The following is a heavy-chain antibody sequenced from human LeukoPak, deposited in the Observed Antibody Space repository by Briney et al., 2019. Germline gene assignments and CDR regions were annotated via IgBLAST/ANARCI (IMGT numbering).Heavy chain of an antibody. CDR3: ARGRGGWLQFPAFDY. V-gene: IGHV4-61*05. D-gene: IGHD5-24*01. J-gene: IGHJ4*02. CDR1: GGSISSSSYY. Sequence: SETLSLTCTVSGGSISSSSYYWGWIRQPPGKGLEWIGYIYYSGSTNYNPSLKSRVTISVDTSKNQFSLKLSSVTAADTAVYYCARGRGGWLQFPAFDYWGQGTLVTVSS. CDR2: IYYSGST.